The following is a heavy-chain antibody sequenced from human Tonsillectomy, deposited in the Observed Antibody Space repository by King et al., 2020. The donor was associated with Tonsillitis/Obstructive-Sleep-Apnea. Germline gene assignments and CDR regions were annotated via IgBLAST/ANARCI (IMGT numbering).Heavy chain of an antibody. D-gene: IGHD5-18*01. CDR3: ARESGIQLWSTPPDAFDI. J-gene: IGHJ3*02. V-gene: IGHV3-30-3*01. CDR1: GFTFSNYA. CDR2: ISYDGSNK. Sequence: LVQSGGGVVQPGRSLTLSCAASGFTFSNYAMHWVRQAPGKGLEWVAVISYDGSNKYYADSVKGRFTISRDNSKNTLYLQMNSLRAEDTAVYYCARESGIQLWSTPPDAFDIWGQGTMVTVSS.